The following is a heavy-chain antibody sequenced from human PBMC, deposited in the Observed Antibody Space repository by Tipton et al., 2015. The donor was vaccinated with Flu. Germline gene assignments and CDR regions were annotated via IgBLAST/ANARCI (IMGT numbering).Heavy chain of an antibody. D-gene: IGHD3-3*01. CDR1: GGSMSSYY. CDR2: IYYSGQA. Sequence: TLSLTCSVSGGSMSSYYWSWIRLSPGKGLEWIGNIYYSGQANYNPSLKSRVTISVDMSKNQFSLRLRSVTAADTAVYYCARSTVGIFGVVEGPHGLDVWGHGTTVTVSS. J-gene: IGHJ6*02. V-gene: IGHV4-59*01. CDR3: ARSTVGIFGVVEGPHGLDV.